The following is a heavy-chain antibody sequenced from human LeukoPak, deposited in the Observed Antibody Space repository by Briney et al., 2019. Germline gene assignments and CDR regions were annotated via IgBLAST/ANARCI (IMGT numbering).Heavy chain of an antibody. CDR3: AKDVEWELLNYFDY. Sequence: PGGSLRLSCAASGFTFSSYAMSWVRQAPGKGLEWVSAISGSGGSTYYADSVKGRFTISKDNSKNTLYLQMNSLRAEDTAVYYCAKDVEWELLNYFDYWGQGTLVTVSS. V-gene: IGHV3-23*01. CDR2: ISGSGGST. CDR1: GFTFSSYA. J-gene: IGHJ4*02. D-gene: IGHD1-26*01.